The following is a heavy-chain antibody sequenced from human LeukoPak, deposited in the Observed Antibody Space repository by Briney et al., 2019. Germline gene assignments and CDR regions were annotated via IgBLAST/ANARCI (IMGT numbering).Heavy chain of an antibody. V-gene: IGHV4-38-2*02. CDR2: IYHSGST. J-gene: IGHJ4*02. Sequence: SETLSLTCTVSGYSISSGYYWGWIRQPPGKGLEWIESIYHSGSTYYNPSLKSRVTISMDTSKNQFSLKLRSVTAADTAVYYCASSPGTTGTTGAYWGQGTLVTVSS. CDR3: ASSPGTTGTTGAY. D-gene: IGHD1-1*01. CDR1: GYSISSGYY.